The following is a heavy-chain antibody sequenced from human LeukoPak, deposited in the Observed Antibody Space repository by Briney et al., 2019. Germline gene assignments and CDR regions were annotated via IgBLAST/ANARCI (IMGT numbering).Heavy chain of an antibody. V-gene: IGHV4-34*01. J-gene: IGHJ4*02. CDR3: ARGRYLTTLGGAAAGFLDS. CDR1: GESFNNYY. D-gene: IGHD6-13*01. Sequence: SETLSLTCAVYGESFNNYYWTWIRQSPGKGLEWIGEINHSGSTNYNPSLKRRVTISVDTSQKQFSLRLTSVTAADTAVYYCARGRYLTTLGGAAAGFLDSWGQGTLVTVSS. CDR2: INHSGST.